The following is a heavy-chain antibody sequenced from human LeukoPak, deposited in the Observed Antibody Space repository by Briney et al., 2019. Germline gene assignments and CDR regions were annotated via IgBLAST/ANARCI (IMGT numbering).Heavy chain of an antibody. CDR3: ARDFRPHYYYDSSGYFDY. J-gene: IGHJ4*02. Sequence: PSETLSLTCTVSGGSISSYYWSWIRQPPGKGLEWIGYIYYSGSTNYNPSLKSRVTISVDTSKNQFSLKLSSVTAADTAVYYCARDFRPHYYYDSSGYFDYWGQGTLVTVSS. CDR1: GGSISSYY. V-gene: IGHV4-59*01. CDR2: IYYSGST. D-gene: IGHD3-22*01.